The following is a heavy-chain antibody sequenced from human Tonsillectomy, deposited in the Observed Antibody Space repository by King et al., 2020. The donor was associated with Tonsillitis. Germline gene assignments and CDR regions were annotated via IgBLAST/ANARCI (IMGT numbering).Heavy chain of an antibody. CDR2: ISYDGSNK. D-gene: IGHD3-22*01. CDR3: AKEATASATMIVVVITAYFDY. J-gene: IGHJ4*02. CDR1: GFTFSSYG. V-gene: IGHV3-30*18. Sequence: QVQLVESGGGVVQPGRSLRLSCAASGFTFSSYGMHWVRQAPGKGLEWVAVISYDGSNKYYADSVKGRFTISRDNSKNTLYLQMNSLRAEDTAVYYCAKEATASATMIVVVITAYFDYWGQGTLVTVSS.